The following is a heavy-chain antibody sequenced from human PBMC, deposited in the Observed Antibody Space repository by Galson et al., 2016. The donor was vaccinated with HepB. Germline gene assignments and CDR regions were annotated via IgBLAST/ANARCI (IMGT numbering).Heavy chain of an antibody. J-gene: IGHJ6*02. CDR3: ARVSFNYVWGTHRFVYGMDV. Sequence: SLRLSCAASGFTFSTYDMNWVRQAPGKGLEWVSFISSSGVTIYYADSVQGRFNISRDNAKNSLSLQMNSLRAEDTAVYYCARVSFNYVWGTHRFVYGMDVWGQGTTVTVSS. D-gene: IGHD3-16*02. CDR2: ISSSGVTI. V-gene: IGHV3-48*03. CDR1: GFTFSTYD.